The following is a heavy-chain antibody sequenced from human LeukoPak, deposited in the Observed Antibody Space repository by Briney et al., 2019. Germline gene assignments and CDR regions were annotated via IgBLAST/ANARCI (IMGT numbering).Heavy chain of an antibody. CDR3: AREGRYYYDSSGYYFD. J-gene: IGHJ4*02. V-gene: IGHV4-38-2*02. CDR1: GYSISSGYY. CDR2: ILHSGST. Sequence: SETLSLTCTVSGYSISSGYYWGWIRQPPGMGLEWIGSILHSGSTYYNPSLKSRVTMSVDTSRNQFSLKLSSVTAADTAVYYCAREGRYYYDSSGYYFDWGQGTLVTVSS. D-gene: IGHD3-22*01.